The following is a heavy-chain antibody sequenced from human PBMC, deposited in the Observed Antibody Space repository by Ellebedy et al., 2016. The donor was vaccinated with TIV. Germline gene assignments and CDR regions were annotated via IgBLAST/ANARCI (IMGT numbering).Heavy chain of an antibody. CDR3: ASDGSYGDYRSPTHAFEI. CDR1: RFSFSSYW. D-gene: IGHD4-17*01. CDR2: INQDGREK. V-gene: IGHV3-7*01. Sequence: GGSLRLSCAASRFSFSSYWMAWVRQAPGKGLEWVANINQDGREKYYVDSVKGRFAISRDNAQTSLYLQMNSLGADDTAMYYCASDGSYGDYRSPTHAFEIWGQGTLVTVSS. J-gene: IGHJ3*02.